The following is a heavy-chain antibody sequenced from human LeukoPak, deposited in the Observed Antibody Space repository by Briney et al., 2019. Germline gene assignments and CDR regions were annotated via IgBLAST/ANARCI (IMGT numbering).Heavy chain of an antibody. Sequence: GGSLRLSCAASGFTFSSSWMHWVCQVPEKGLEWVADIKCDGSEKYYVDSVKGRLTISRDNAKNSLYLQVNSLRAEDMTVNYCVLRITMIVVVIDAFDIWGQGTMVTVSS. V-gene: IGHV3-52*01. J-gene: IGHJ3*02. D-gene: IGHD3-22*01. CDR3: VLRITMIVVVIDAFDI. CDR1: GFTFSSSW. CDR2: IKCDGSEK.